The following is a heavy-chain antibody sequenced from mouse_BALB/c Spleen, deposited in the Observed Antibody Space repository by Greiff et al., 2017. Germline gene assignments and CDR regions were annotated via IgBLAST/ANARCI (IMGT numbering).Heavy chain of an antibody. Sequence: EVQLQESGPGLVKPSQSLSLTCSVTGYSITSGYYWNWIRQFPGNKLEWMGYISYDGSNNYNPSLKNRISITRDTSKNQFFLKLNSVTTEDTATYYWGRPYYGNYENFDGWGAGTTVTVAS. CDR2: ISYDGSN. V-gene: IGHV3-6*02. CDR1: GYSITSGYY. CDR3: GRPYYGNYENFDG. D-gene: IGHD2-1*01. J-gene: IGHJ1*01.